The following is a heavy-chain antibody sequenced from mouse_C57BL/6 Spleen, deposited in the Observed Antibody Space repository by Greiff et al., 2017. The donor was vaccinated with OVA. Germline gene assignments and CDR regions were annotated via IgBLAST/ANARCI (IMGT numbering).Heavy chain of an antibody. J-gene: IGHJ3*01. V-gene: IGHV5-4*01. Sequence: EVHLVESGGGLVKPGGSLKLSCAASGFTFSSYAMSWVRQTPEKRLEWVATISDGGSYTYYPDNVKGRFTISRDNAKNNLYLQMSHLKSEDTAMYYCARDDGYFWFAYWGQGTLVTVSA. CDR3: ARDDGYFWFAY. CDR1: GFTFSSYA. CDR2: ISDGGSYT. D-gene: IGHD2-3*01.